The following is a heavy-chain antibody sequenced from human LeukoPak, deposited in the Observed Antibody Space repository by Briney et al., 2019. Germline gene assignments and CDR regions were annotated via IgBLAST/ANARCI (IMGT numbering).Heavy chain of an antibody. CDR1: GYSFSSYW. V-gene: IGHV5-51*01. CDR3: ARLGCSSTSCYLLAGRYYFDY. CDR2: IYPGDSDT. J-gene: IGHJ4*02. Sequence: LGESLKISCKGSGYSFSSYWIGWVRQLPGKGLEWMGIIYPGDSDTRYSPSFQGQVTISAVKSISTAYLQWSSLKASDTAMYYCARLGCSSTSCYLLAGRYYFDYWGQGTLVTVSS. D-gene: IGHD2-2*01.